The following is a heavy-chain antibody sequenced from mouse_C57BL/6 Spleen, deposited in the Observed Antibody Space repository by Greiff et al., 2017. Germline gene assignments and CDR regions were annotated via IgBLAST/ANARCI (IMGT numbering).Heavy chain of an antibody. CDR2: IYPGDGDT. CDR1: GYAFSSYW. Sequence: QVQLQQSGAELVKPGASVKISCKASGYAFSSYWMNWVKQRPGKGLEWIGQIYPGDGDTNYDGKFKGKATLTADKSSSTDYMQLSSLTSEDSAVYFCARLEGPWYFDVWGTGTTVTVSS. J-gene: IGHJ1*03. V-gene: IGHV1-80*01. CDR3: ARLEGPWYFDV. D-gene: IGHD3-3*01.